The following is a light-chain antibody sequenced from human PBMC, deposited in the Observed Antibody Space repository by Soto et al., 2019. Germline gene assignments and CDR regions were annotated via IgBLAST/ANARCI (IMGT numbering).Light chain of an antibody. CDR3: QQRSNWPT. J-gene: IGKJ5*01. CDR2: DAS. CDR1: LSVSSY. V-gene: IGKV3-11*01. Sequence: EIVFTQSPATLSLSPGERATLSCRASLSVSSYLAWYQQKPGQAPRRLIYDASNRATGIPARFSGSGSGTDFTLTISSLEPEDFAVYYCQQRSNWPTFGQGTRLEIK.